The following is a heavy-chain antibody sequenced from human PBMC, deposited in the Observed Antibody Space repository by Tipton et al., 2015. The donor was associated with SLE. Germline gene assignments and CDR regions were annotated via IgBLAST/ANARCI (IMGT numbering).Heavy chain of an antibody. CDR1: GDSFSSSSYY. J-gene: IGHJ6*02. D-gene: IGHD3-3*01. CDR2: IYYSGST. CDR3: ARTLGEFWSGYLYYYYGMDV. Sequence: TLSLTCTVSGDSFSSSSYYWGWIRQPPGKGLEWIGNIYYSGSTYYNPSLKSRVTISVDTSKNQFSLKLSSVTAADTAVYYCARTLGEFWSGYLYYYYGMDVWGQGTTVTVSS. V-gene: IGHV4-39*07.